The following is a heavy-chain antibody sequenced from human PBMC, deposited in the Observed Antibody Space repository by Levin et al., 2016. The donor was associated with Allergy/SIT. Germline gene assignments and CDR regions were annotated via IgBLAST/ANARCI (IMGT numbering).Heavy chain of an antibody. CDR2: MNPNSGNT. Sequence: WVRQAPGQGLEWMGWMNPNSGNTSYAQKFQGRVTMTRNTSISTAYMELSSLRSEDTAVYYCARGGKWWLVPDYWGQGTLVTVSS. D-gene: IGHD6-19*01. J-gene: IGHJ4*02. CDR3: ARGGKWWLVPDY. V-gene: IGHV1-8*01.